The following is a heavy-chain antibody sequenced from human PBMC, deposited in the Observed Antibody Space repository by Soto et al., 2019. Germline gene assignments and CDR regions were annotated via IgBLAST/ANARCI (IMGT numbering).Heavy chain of an antibody. Sequence: GGSLRLSCAASGFTFSSYAMSWVRQAPGKGLEWVSAISGSGGSTYYADSVKGRFTISRDNSKNTLYLQMNSLRAEDTAVYYCAKTRSSYYDILTEGFMVYYYMDVWGKGTTVTVSS. CDR1: GFTFSSYA. D-gene: IGHD3-9*01. CDR2: ISGSGGST. J-gene: IGHJ6*03. CDR3: AKTRSSYYDILTEGFMVYYYMDV. V-gene: IGHV3-23*01.